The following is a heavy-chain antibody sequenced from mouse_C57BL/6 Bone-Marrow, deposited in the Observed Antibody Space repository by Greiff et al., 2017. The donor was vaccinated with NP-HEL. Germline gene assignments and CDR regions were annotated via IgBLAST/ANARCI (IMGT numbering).Heavy chain of an antibody. CDR2: ISYDGSN. Sequence: EVKLQESGPGLVKPSQSLSLTCSVTGYSITSGYYWNWIRQFPGNKLEWMGYISYDGSNNYNPSLKNRISITRDTSKNQFFLKLNSVTTEDTATYYCAILAGFAYWGQGTLVTVSA. J-gene: IGHJ3*01. CDR1: GYSITSGYY. V-gene: IGHV3-6*01. CDR3: AILAGFAY.